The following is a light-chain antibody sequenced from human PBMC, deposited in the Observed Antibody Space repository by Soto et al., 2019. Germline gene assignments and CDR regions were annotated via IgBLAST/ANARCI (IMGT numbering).Light chain of an antibody. CDR1: QSISSW. J-gene: IGKJ1*01. Sequence: DIQMTQSPSTLSASVGDRVTITCRASQSISSWLAWYQQKPGKAPKLLIYKASSLESGVPSRFSGSGSGTEFTLTISSLQPDDFATYYCQQYNSYQLTFGQGTKVDIK. V-gene: IGKV1-5*03. CDR2: KAS. CDR3: QQYNSYQLT.